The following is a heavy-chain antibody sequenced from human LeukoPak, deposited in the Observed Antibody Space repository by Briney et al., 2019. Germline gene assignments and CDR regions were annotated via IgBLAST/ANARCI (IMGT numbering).Heavy chain of an antibody. Sequence: PGRSLRLSCAASGFTFSRYALHWVRQAPGKGLEWVAVISYEGRNKYYADSVEGRFTISRDNSKNALYLQMNSLRPEDTAVYYGARDVPWCTMTSRWYFDLWGRGTLVTVSS. J-gene: IGHJ2*01. D-gene: IGHD2-8*01. CDR3: ARDVPWCTMTSRWYFDL. V-gene: IGHV3-30*04. CDR2: ISYEGRNK. CDR1: GFTFSRYA.